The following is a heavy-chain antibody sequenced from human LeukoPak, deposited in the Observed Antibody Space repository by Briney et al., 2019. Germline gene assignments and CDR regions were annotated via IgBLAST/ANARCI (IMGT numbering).Heavy chain of an antibody. CDR3: ARTPEVVGWFDP. V-gene: IGHV4-4*07. CDR1: GGSISSYY. CDR2: IYSSGST. Sequence: SETLSLTCTVSGGSISSYYWSWMRQPAGKGLEWIGRIYSSGSTKYNPSLKSRVTMSVDTSKNQFSLKMSSVTAADTAVYYCARTPEVVGWFDPWGQGTLVTVSS. J-gene: IGHJ5*02.